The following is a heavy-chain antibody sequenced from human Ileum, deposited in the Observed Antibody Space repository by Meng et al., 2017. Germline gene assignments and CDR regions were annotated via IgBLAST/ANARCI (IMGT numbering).Heavy chain of an antibody. CDR3: AKVYVYYYGMDV. V-gene: IGHV3-23*01. Sequence: GESLKISCAASGFTFSTYAMTWVRQAPGKGLEWVSASSGSGGSTYYADSVKGRFTISRDNSKNTLYLQMNSLRAEDTAVYYCAKVYVYYYGMDVWGQGNKVTVSS. D-gene: IGHD5/OR15-5a*01. J-gene: IGHJ6*02. CDR1: GFTFSTYA. CDR2: SSGSGGST.